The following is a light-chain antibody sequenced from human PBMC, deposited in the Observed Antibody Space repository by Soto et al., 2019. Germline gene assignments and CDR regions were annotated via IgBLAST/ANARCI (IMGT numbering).Light chain of an antibody. CDR3: QQSNNWPPELT. V-gene: IGKV3-11*01. Sequence: EIVLTQSPASLSLSPGETATVSCRASQSVPRHLAWYQQRPGLPPRLLIYDSSSRATGIPDRFSGSGSGTDFTLTISSLEPEDFAVYYCQQSNNWPPELTFGQGTRLEIK. J-gene: IGKJ5*01. CDR1: QSVPRH. CDR2: DSS.